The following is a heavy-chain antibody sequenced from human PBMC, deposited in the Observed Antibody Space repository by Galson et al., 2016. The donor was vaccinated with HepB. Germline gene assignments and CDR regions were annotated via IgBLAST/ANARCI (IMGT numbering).Heavy chain of an antibody. J-gene: IGHJ4*02. Sequence: SVRLSCAVSGCSVSDNYMCWVRQAPGQGREWVSLMYSDVRTHDADSAQGRFTISRDNSKNTVFLQMKSLSAEDSAVYFCYSRLGYCKGETCFGKFWGQGTLVTVSA. CDR3: YSRLGYCKGETCFGKF. CDR2: MYSDVRT. CDR1: GCSVSDNY. V-gene: IGHV3-53*01. D-gene: IGHD3-10*01.